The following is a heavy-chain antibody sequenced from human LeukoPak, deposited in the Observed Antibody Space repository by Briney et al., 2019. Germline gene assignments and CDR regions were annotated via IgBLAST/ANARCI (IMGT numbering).Heavy chain of an antibody. V-gene: IGHV1-69*13. J-gene: IGHJ4*02. CDR3: ARGGLAARAFDY. Sequence: GASVKVSCKASGCTFRSYAISWVRQAPGQGLEWMGGIIPIFGTANYAQKFQGRVTITADESTSTAYMELSSLRSEDTAVYYCARGGLAARAFDYWGQGTLVTVSS. CDR2: IIPIFGTA. D-gene: IGHD6-6*01. CDR1: GCTFRSYA.